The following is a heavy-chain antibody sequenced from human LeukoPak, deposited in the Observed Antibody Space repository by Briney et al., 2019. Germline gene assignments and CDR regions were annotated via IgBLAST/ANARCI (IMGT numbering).Heavy chain of an antibody. D-gene: IGHD4-17*01. J-gene: IGHJ4*02. CDR2: IYYSGST. V-gene: IGHV4-39*07. Sequence: SETLSLTCTVSGGSISSSSYYWGWIRQPPGKGLEWIGSIYYSGSTYYNPSLKSRVTISVDTSKNQFSLKLSSVTAADTAVYYCASILDYGDSDYWGQGTLVTVSS. CDR1: GGSISSSSYY. CDR3: ASILDYGDSDY.